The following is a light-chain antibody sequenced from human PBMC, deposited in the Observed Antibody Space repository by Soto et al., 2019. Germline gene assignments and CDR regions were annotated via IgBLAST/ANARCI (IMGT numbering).Light chain of an antibody. CDR3: FSHRSGDSHV. J-gene: IGLJ1*01. CDR1: NSHIGAYNY. Sequence: QSVLTHPAPVSGSPGQSITISCTGTNSHIGAYNYVSWYQQYPGKAPKLMIYGVTNRPSGVSNRFSGSKTGNTASLTISRPQAEDEADYYCFSHRSGDSHVFGSGTKGTLL. V-gene: IGLV2-14*01. CDR2: GVT.